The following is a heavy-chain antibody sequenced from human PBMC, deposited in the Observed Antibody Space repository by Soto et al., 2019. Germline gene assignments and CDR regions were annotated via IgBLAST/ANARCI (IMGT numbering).Heavy chain of an antibody. V-gene: IGHV1-8*01. J-gene: IGHJ6*02. CDR3: AGWVHSGGDYYYYGMDV. D-gene: IGHD1-26*01. Sequence: QVQLVQSGAEVKKPGASVKVSCKASGYTFTSYDINWVRQATGQGLEWMGWMNPNSGNTGYAQKFQGRVTMTRNTSKSTAEIEVSSRRSEAAAVYYCAGWVHSGGDYYYYGMDVWGQGTTFTVSS. CDR1: GYTFTSYD. CDR2: MNPNSGNT.